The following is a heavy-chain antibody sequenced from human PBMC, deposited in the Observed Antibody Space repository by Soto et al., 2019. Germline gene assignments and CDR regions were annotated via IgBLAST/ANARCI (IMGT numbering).Heavy chain of an antibody. J-gene: IGHJ4*02. D-gene: IGHD1-26*01. Sequence: SETLSLTCTVSGGSINSDHWSWIRQPPGEGLEWIGYISYSGNTDYNPSLKSLVTISVDTSKNQFSLKLSSVTAADTAVYYRARVLSGSSLFDYWGQGTLVTVSS. V-gene: IGHV4-59*01. CDR2: ISYSGNT. CDR3: ARVLSGSSLFDY. CDR1: GGSINSDH.